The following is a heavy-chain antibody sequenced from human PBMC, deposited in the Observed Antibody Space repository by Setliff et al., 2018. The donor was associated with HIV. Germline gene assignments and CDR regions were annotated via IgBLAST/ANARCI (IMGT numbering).Heavy chain of an antibody. D-gene: IGHD3-16*02. J-gene: IGHJ6*03. CDR1: GYTFTSYY. CDR3: AREGYDYVWGSYRPYYMDV. CDR2: INPSGGST. Sequence: ASVKVSCKASGYTFTSYYMQWVRQAPGQGLEWMGIINPSGGSTNYAQKFQGRVTMTRDTSTSTVYMELSSLRSEDTAVYYCAREGYDYVWGSYRPYYMDVWGKGTTVTVSS. V-gene: IGHV1-46*01.